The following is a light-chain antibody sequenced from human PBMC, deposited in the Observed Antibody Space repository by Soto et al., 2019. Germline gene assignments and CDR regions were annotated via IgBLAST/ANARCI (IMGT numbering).Light chain of an antibody. CDR3: QQYGSSPHT. J-gene: IGKJ2*01. Sequence: EIVLTQSPGTLSLSPGERATLSCRASQSVSSSYLAWYQHKPGQAPRLLIYGASSRATGIPDRFSGSGSGTDFNLTISRLEPEEFAVYYCQQYGSSPHTFGQGTKLEIK. CDR1: QSVSSSY. CDR2: GAS. V-gene: IGKV3-20*01.